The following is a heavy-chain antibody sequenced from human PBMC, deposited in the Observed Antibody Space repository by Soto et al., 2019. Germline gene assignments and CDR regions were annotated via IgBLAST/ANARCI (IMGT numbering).Heavy chain of an antibody. Sequence: PGGSLRLSCAASGFTFSSYAMSWVRQAPGKGLEWVSAISGSGGSTYYADSVKGRFTISRDNSKNTLYLQMNSLRAEDTAVYYCVKDTTVARKIGWAFDIWGQGTMVTVSS. CDR1: GFTFSSYA. CDR2: ISGSGGST. J-gene: IGHJ3*02. CDR3: VKDTTVARKIGWAFDI. D-gene: IGHD4-17*01. V-gene: IGHV3-23*01.